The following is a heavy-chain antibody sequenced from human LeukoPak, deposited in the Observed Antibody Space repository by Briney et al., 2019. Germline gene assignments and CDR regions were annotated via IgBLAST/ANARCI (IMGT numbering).Heavy chain of an antibody. J-gene: IGHJ4*02. CDR3: ARDFRYYFDY. CDR1: GFPFSSYS. CDR2: ISGSSGAT. Sequence: GGSLRLSCAASGFPFSSYSMNWVRQVPGKGLEWVSYISGSSGATFYADSVKGRFTISRDNAKNSLYLQMNSLRDEDTAVYYCARDFRYYFDYWGQGTLVTVSS. D-gene: IGHD1-14*01. V-gene: IGHV3-48*02.